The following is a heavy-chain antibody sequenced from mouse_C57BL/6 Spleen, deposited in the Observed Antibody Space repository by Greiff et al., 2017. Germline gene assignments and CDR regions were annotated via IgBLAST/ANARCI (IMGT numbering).Heavy chain of an antibody. CDR1: GYTFTDYY. Sequence: QVQLQQSGAELVRPGASVKLSCKASGYTFTDYYINWVKQRPGQGLEWIARIYPGSGNTYYNEKFKGKATLTAEKSSSTAYMQLSSLTSEDSAVYFCAREGGYYYGSSYYFDYWGQGTTLTVSS. CDR2: IYPGSGNT. CDR3: AREGGYYYGSSYYFDY. V-gene: IGHV1-76*01. J-gene: IGHJ2*01. D-gene: IGHD1-1*01.